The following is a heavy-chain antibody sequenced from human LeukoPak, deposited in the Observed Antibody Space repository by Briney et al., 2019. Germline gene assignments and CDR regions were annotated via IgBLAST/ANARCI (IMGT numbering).Heavy chain of an antibody. CDR1: GYTFTSYD. V-gene: IGHV1-8*01. J-gene: IGHJ4*02. Sequence: GASVKVSCKASGYTFTSYDINWVRQATGQGLEWMGWMNPNSGNTGYAQKFQGRVTMTRNTSISTAYMELSSLRSEDTAVYYCAREQARYYYDSSGTPLRYFDYWGQGTLVTVSS. CDR3: AREQARYYYDSSGTPLRYFDY. CDR2: MNPNSGNT. D-gene: IGHD3-22*01.